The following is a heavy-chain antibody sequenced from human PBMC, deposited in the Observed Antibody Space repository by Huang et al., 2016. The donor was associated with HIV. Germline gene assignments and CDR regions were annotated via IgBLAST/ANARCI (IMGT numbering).Heavy chain of an antibody. CDR1: GFSISSYW. D-gene: IGHD3-22*01. CDR2: INSDGSST. CDR3: ARDPRIQSWLNFFDY. V-gene: IGHV3-74*01. J-gene: IGHJ4*02. Sequence: EVQLVESGGGLVQPGGSLRLSCAASGFSISSYWMHWVRQAPGKGLVWGSRINSDGSSTSYADSVKSRFTIARDNAKNTLYLKMNSLRAEDTAVYYCARDPRIQSWLNFFDYWGQGTLVSVSS.